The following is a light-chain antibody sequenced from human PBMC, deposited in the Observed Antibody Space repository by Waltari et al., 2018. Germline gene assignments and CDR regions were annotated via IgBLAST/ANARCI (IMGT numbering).Light chain of an antibody. CDR1: QTINNNF. J-gene: IGKJ4*01. CDR2: GAS. CDR3: QQYDGTILT. Sequence: IVLTQSPDTLSLSPGQRATLSCRASQTINNNFLVWYQQKPGQAPRLFIHGASSRATGFPDRFSGSGSGTDFTLTISRLEPEDVAVYYCQQYDGTILTFGGGTKVEI. V-gene: IGKV3-20*01.